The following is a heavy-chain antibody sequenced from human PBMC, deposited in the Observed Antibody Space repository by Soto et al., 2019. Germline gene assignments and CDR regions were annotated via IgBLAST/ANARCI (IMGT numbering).Heavy chain of an antibody. Sequence: QVQLVQSGAEVKKPGASVKVSCKASGYTFTSYGISWVRQAPGQGLEWMGWISAYNGNTNYAQKLQGRDTMTTDTSTSTAYMELRSLRSDDPAVYYCGGDSPTTPPEGPVDYWGQGTLVTVSS. CDR3: GGDSPTTPPEGPVDY. V-gene: IGHV1-18*04. CDR1: GYTFTSYG. D-gene: IGHD5-12*01. CDR2: ISAYNGNT. J-gene: IGHJ4*02.